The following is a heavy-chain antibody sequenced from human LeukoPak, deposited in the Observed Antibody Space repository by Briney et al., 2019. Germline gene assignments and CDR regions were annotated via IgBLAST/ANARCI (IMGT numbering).Heavy chain of an antibody. CDR2: INPNSGGT. D-gene: IGHD3-3*01. CDR1: GYTFTGYY. CDR3: ARTPTYYDFWSGYYPTGYYMDV. J-gene: IGHJ6*03. V-gene: IGHV1-2*02. Sequence: ASVKVSCKASGYTFTGYYMHWVRQAPGQGLEWMGWINPNSGGTNYAQKFHGRVTMTRDTSISTAYMELSRLRSDDTAVYYCARTPTYYDFWSGYYPTGYYMDVWGKGTTVIVSS.